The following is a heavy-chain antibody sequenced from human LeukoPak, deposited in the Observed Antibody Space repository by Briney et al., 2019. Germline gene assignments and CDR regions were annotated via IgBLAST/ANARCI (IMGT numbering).Heavy chain of an antibody. CDR1: GYTFTGYY. CDR3: AREAFGGGAHYFDY. D-gene: IGHD3-16*01. Sequence: GASVKVSCKASGYTFTGYYLHWVRQAPGQGLEWMGIINPSGGSSSYAQKFQGRVTMTRDTSTSTVHMELSSLRSEDTAVYYCAREAFGGGAHYFDYWGQGTLVTVSS. J-gene: IGHJ4*02. V-gene: IGHV1-46*01. CDR2: INPSGGSS.